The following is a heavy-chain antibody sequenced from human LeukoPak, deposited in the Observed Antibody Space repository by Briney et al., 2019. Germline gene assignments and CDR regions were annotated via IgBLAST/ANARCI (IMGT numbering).Heavy chain of an antibody. Sequence: GGSLRLSCVASGFSISSHWMSWVRQAPGKGLEWVASLKEDVSARNLVDSVKGRFTISTDDAKNSLYLQMNSLRVEDTAVYYCARGPTYGSRSDFLESWGLGTLVTVSS. CDR1: GFSISSHW. CDR3: ARGPTYGSRSDFLES. V-gene: IGHV3-7*01. CDR2: LKEDVSAR. J-gene: IGHJ4*02. D-gene: IGHD3-10*01.